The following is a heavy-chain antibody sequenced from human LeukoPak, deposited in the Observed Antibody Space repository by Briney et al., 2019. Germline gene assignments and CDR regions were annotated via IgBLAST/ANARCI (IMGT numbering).Heavy chain of an antibody. CDR3: ATEYCSSTSCYFGVGYFDY. D-gene: IGHD2-2*01. CDR1: GFTFSSYS. CDR2: ISSSSSYI. J-gene: IGHJ4*02. V-gene: IGHV3-21*01. Sequence: PGGSLRLSCAASGFTFSSYSVNWIRQAPGKGLEWVSSISSSSSYIYYADSVKGRFTISRDNAKNSLYLQMNSLRAEDTAVYYCATEYCSSTSCYFGVGYFDYWGQGTLVTVSS.